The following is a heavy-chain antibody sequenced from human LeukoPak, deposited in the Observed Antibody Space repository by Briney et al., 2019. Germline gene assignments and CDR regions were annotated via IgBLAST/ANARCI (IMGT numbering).Heavy chain of an antibody. J-gene: IGHJ4*02. V-gene: IGHV3-23*01. CDR2: ISGSGGST. Sequence: GGSLRLSCAASGFTFSSYWMSWVRQAPGKGLEWVSAISGSGGSTYYADSVKGRFTISRDNSKNTLYLQMNSLRAEDTAVYYCAKVARYYYDSSGYPDFWGQGTLVTVSS. CDR1: GFTFSSYW. CDR3: AKVARYYYDSSGYPDF. D-gene: IGHD3-22*01.